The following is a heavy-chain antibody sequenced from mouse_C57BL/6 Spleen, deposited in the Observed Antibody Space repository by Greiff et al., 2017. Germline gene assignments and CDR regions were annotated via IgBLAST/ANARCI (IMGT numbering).Heavy chain of an antibody. J-gene: IGHJ2*01. V-gene: IGHV1-53*01. D-gene: IGHD2-3*01. CDR3: ARKDSPYDGYPGFDY. Sequence: VQLQQSGTELVKPGASVKLSCKASGYTFTSYWMHWVKQRPGQGLEWIGNINPSNGGTNYNEKFKSKATLTVDKSSSTAYMQLSSLTSEDSAVYYCARKDSPYDGYPGFDYWGQGTTLTVSS. CDR1: GYTFTSYW. CDR2: INPSNGGT.